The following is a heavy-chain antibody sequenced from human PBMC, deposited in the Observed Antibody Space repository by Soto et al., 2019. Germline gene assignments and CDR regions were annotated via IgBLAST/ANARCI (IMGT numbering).Heavy chain of an antibody. CDR3: ARYYDFWSDLNYFAN. CDR2: IKQDGSAT. Sequence: PGGSLRLSCAASGFTISRYWMSWVRQAPGKGLEWVASIKQDGSATYFVDSVNGRFTISRDNAKNSVYLQMNSLRAEDTAVYYCARYYDFWSDLNYFANWGQGALVTVSS. V-gene: IGHV3-7*01. D-gene: IGHD3-3*01. CDR1: GFTISRYW. J-gene: IGHJ4*02.